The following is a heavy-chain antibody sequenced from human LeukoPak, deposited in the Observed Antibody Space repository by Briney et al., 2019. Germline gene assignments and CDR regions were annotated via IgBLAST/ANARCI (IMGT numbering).Heavy chain of an antibody. CDR2: MDPKSGNT. V-gene: IGHV1-8*03. CDR3: ARSIGSSSSP. D-gene: IGHD6-13*01. J-gene: IGHJ5*02. CDR1: GYTFTTYD. Sequence: ASVKVSCKASGYTFTTYDINWVRQATGQGLEWMGWMDPKSGNTAYAQNFQGRVTITRNTSITAAYMELTSLTSEDTAIYDCARSIGSSSSPWGQGTLVSVSS.